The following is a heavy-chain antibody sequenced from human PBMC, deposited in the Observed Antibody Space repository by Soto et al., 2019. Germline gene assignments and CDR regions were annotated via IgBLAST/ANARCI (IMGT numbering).Heavy chain of an antibody. CDR1: GFTFSSYA. CDR3: AKVQVILWFGELPGMDV. Sequence: GGSLRLSCAASGFTFSSYAMSWVRQAPGKGLEWVSAISGSGGSTYYADSVKGRFTISRDNSKNTLYLQMNSLRAEDTAVYYCAKVQVILWFGELPGMDVWGQGTTVTVSS. J-gene: IGHJ6*02. CDR2: ISGSGGST. D-gene: IGHD3-10*01. V-gene: IGHV3-23*01.